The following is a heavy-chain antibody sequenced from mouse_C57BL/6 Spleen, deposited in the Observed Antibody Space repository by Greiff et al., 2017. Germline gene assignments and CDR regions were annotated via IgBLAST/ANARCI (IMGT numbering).Heavy chain of an antibody. CDR1: GFTFSDYY. V-gene: IGHV5-16*01. D-gene: IGHD2-3*01. J-gene: IGHJ3*01. Sequence: EVKLVESEGGLVQPGSSMKLSCTASGFTFSDYYMAWVRQVPEKGLEWVANINYDGSSTYYLDSLKSRFIISRDNAKNILYLQMSSLKSEDTATYYCARGFLYAGFAYWGQGTLVTVSA. CDR3: ARGFLYAGFAY. CDR2: INYDGSST.